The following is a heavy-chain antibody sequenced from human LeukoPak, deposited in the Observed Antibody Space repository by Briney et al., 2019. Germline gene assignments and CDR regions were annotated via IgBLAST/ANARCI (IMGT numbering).Heavy chain of an antibody. J-gene: IGHJ5*01. CDR2: IYRDGSDK. V-gene: IGHV3-74*01. CDR1: GFAFSRYW. D-gene: IGHD5-12*01. CDR3: VRDWDHYDFDS. Sequence: GGSLRLSCAASGFAFSRYWMHWVRQAPGKGLVWVSRIYRDGSDKIYADSVKGRFTISRDNAKNTLYLQMNSLTVEDTAVYYCVRDWDHYDFDSWGQGTLVTVSP.